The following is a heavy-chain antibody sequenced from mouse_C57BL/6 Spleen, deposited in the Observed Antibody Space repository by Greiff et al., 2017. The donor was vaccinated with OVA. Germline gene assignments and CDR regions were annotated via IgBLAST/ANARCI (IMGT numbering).Heavy chain of an antibody. CDR2: ISSGGDYI. CDR3: TSGYYGSSSFAY. CDR1: GFTFSSYA. J-gene: IGHJ3*01. Sequence: EVQLVESGEGLVKPGGSLKLSCAASGFTFSSYAMSWVRQTPEKRLEWVAYISSGGDYIYYADTVKGRFTISRDNARNTLYLQMSSLKSEDTAMYYCTSGYYGSSSFAYWGQGTLVTVSA. D-gene: IGHD1-1*01. V-gene: IGHV5-9-1*02.